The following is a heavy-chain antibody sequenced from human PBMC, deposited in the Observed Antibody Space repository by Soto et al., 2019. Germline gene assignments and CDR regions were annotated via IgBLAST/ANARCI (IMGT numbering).Heavy chain of an antibody. V-gene: IGHV1-18*01. CDR3: ARERRWEPLRY. D-gene: IGHD1-26*01. Sequence: QVQLVQSGPEVKKPGASVKVSCKGSGYTFSNYGVTWVRQAPGQGLERLGWVSAYNRNTDYAQKFEDRATMTIDTSTNTAYLELRGLTPDATAVYYCARERRWEPLRYWGQGTL. J-gene: IGHJ4*02. CDR1: GYTFSNYG. CDR2: VSAYNRNT.